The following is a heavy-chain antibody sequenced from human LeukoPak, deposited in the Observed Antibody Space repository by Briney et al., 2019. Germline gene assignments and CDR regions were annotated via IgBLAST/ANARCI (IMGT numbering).Heavy chain of an antibody. V-gene: IGHV1-8*01. J-gene: IGHJ4*02. CDR1: GYTFTSYD. D-gene: IGHD3-10*01. CDR2: MNLNSGNT. CDR3: ARGRGVRGVITFGY. Sequence: ASVKVSCKASGYTFTSYDINWVRQATGQGLEWMGWMNLNSGNTGYAQKFQGRVTMTRNTSISTAYMELSSLRSEDTAVYYCARGRGVRGVITFGYWGQGILVTVSS.